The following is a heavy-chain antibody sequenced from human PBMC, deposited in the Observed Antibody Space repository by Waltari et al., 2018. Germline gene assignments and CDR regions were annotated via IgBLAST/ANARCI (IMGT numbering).Heavy chain of an antibody. CDR3: ATVPVPWRDWNADYGMDV. V-gene: IGHV1-24*01. Sequence: QVQLVQSGAEVKKPGASVKVSCKVSGYTLTELSMHWVRQAPGKGLEWMGGFDPEDGETIYAQKFQGRVTMTEDTSTDTAYMELSSLRSEDTAVYYCATVPVPWRDWNADYGMDVWGQGTTVTVSS. D-gene: IGHD1-1*01. CDR2: FDPEDGET. J-gene: IGHJ6*02. CDR1: GYTLTELS.